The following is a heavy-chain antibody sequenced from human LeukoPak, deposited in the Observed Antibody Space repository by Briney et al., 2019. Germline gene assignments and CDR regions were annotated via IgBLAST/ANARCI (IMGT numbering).Heavy chain of an antibody. D-gene: IGHD3-22*01. J-gene: IGHJ3*02. CDR1: GFTLSSYA. Sequence: GGSLRLSCAASGFTLSSYAMCWVRQAPGKGLEWVSAISGSGGSTYYADSVKGRFTISRDNSKNTLYLQMNSLRAEDTAVYYCVRHMIVVLNDAFDIWGQGTMVTVSS. CDR3: VRHMIVVLNDAFDI. V-gene: IGHV3-23*01. CDR2: ISGSGGST.